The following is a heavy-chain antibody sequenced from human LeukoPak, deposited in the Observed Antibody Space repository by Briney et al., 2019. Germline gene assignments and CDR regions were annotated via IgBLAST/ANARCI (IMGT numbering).Heavy chain of an antibody. CDR3: ASRRHDYVWGSYRPTAEYFQH. D-gene: IGHD3-16*02. CDR2: FDPEDGET. Sequence: ASVKVSCKVSGYTLTELSMHWVRQAPGKGLEWMGGFDPEDGETIYAQKFQGRVTTTEDTSTDTAYMELSSLRSEDTAVYYCASRRHDYVWGSYRPTAEYFQHWGQGTLVTVSS. V-gene: IGHV1-24*01. CDR1: GYTLTELS. J-gene: IGHJ1*01.